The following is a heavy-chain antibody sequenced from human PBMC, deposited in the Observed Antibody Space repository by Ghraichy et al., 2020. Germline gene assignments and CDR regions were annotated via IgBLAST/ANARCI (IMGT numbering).Heavy chain of an antibody. CDR2: INPNSGDT. Sequence: ASVKVSCKIGGSHFLTPVTHCLRLSRVLLLKKMGRINPNSGDTNYAQMLQGRVTMTTDTSISTAYMELSSLRSDDTAVYYCARSPYDYGRKIDFWGQGTLVTGSS. CDR1: GSHFLTPV. V-gene: IGHV1-2*06. D-gene: IGHD4-23*01. CDR3: ARSPYDYGRKIDF. J-gene: IGHJ4*02.